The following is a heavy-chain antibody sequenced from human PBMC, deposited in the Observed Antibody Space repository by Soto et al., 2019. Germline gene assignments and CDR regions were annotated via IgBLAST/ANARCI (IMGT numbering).Heavy chain of an antibody. CDR3: AKIGPAVGATGPCYYFGY. V-gene: IGHV3-23*01. CDR1: GCSFSNFA. Sequence: PGGSLRLSCAASGCSFSNFAVNWVRLASGKGLEWVSTISWSGGSTYYADSVKGRFTISRDNSKNTLYLQMNSLRAEDAAVYYCAKIGPAVGATGPCYYFGYLGPGTLVTVAS. D-gene: IGHD1-26*01. J-gene: IGHJ4*02. CDR2: ISWSGGST.